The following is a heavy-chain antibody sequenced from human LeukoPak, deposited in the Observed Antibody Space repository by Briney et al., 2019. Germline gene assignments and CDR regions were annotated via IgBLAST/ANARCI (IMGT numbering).Heavy chain of an antibody. CDR3: ARDLSPYYDSSGFLI. CDR1: GFTFSSYA. J-gene: IGHJ4*02. V-gene: IGHV3-30-3*01. D-gene: IGHD3-22*01. Sequence: GGSLRLSCAASGFTFSSYARHWVRQPPGKGLEGVAVISYDGSNKYYADSVKGRFTITRDNSKHPLYLQMNSLRAEDTAVYYCARDLSPYYDSSGFLIWGQGTLVTVSS. CDR2: ISYDGSNK.